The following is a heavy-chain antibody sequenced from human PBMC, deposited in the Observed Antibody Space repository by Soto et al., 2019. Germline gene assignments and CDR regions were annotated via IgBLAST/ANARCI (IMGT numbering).Heavy chain of an antibody. CDR2: INHSGST. CDR1: GGSFSGYY. Sequence: SETLSLTXAVYGGSFSGYYWSWIRQPPGKGLEWIGEINHSGSTNYNPSLKSRVTISVDTSKNQFSLKLSSVTAADTAVYYCARAPRGVGFDYWGQGTLVTVSS. D-gene: IGHD1-26*01. V-gene: IGHV4-34*01. J-gene: IGHJ4*02. CDR3: ARAPRGVGFDY.